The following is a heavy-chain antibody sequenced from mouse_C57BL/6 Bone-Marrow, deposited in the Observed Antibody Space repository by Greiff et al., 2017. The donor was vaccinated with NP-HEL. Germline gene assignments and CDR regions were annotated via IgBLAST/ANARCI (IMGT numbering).Heavy chain of an antibody. CDR3: TKYGSSFWYFDV. Sequence: VQLQQSGAELVRPGASVTLSCKASGYTFTDYEMHWVKQTPVHGLEWIGAIDPETGGPAYNQKFKGKAILTADKSSSTAYMELRSLTSEDSAVYYCTKYGSSFWYFDVWGTGTTVTVSS. V-gene: IGHV1-15*01. CDR2: IDPETGGP. CDR1: GYTFTDYE. J-gene: IGHJ1*03. D-gene: IGHD1-1*01.